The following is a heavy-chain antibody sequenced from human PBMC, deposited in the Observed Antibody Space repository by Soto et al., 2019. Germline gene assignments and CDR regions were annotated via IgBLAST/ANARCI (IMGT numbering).Heavy chain of an antibody. V-gene: IGHV3-15*07. CDR1: GFTFSNAW. Sequence: GSLRLSCAASGFTFSNAWMNWVRQAPGKGLEWVGRIKSKTDGGTTDYAAPVKGRFTISRDDSKNTLYLQMNSLKTEDTAVYYCTTDTTVGKYGMDVWGQGTTVTVSS. D-gene: IGHD4-17*01. CDR3: TTDTTVGKYGMDV. J-gene: IGHJ6*02. CDR2: IKSKTDGGTT.